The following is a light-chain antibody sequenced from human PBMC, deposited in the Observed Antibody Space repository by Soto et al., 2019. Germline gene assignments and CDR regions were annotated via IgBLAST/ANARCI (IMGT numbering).Light chain of an antibody. Sequence: QTVVTQEPSFSVSPGGTVTLTCGLSSGSVPTSNYPGWYQQTPGQAPRTLIYSTNTRSSGVPDRFSGSILGNKAALTITGAQADDESDYYCVLYMGSGIPWVFGGGTKLTVL. CDR1: SGSVPTSNY. V-gene: IGLV8-61*01. J-gene: IGLJ3*02. CDR3: VLYMGSGIPWV. CDR2: STN.